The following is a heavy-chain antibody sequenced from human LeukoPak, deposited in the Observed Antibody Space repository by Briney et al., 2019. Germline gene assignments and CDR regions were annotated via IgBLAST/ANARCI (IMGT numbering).Heavy chain of an antibody. V-gene: IGHV4-59*08. CDR3: ARHSSAWYMDN. CDR1: GGSISTYY. J-gene: IGHJ4*02. CDR2: VYYSGST. D-gene: IGHD6-19*01. Sequence: ASETLSLTCTVSGGSISTYYWNWIRQPPGKGLEWIGYVYYSGSTNYNPSLNSRVTISLDTSKKQSSLKLSSVTAADTAVYYCARHSSAWYMDNWGQGTLVTVSS.